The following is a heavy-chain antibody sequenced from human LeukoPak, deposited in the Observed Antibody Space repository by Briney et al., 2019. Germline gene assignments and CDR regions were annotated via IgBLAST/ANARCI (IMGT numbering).Heavy chain of an antibody. CDR2: IIPILGIA. Sequence: SVKVSCKASGGTFSSYAISWVRHAPGQGLEWMGRIIPILGIANYAQKFQGRVTITADKSTSTAYMELSSLRSEDTAVYYCASPGLGCSSTSCFYGMDVWGQGTTVTVS. CDR1: GGTFSSYA. J-gene: IGHJ6*02. V-gene: IGHV1-69*04. D-gene: IGHD2-2*01. CDR3: ASPGLGCSSTSCFYGMDV.